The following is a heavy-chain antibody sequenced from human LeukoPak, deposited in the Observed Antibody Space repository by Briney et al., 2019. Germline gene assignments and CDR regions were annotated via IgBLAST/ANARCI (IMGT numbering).Heavy chain of an antibody. CDR3: TRDHPITIFGVVMDY. CDR2: IRSKAYGGTT. J-gene: IGHJ4*02. D-gene: IGHD3-3*01. CDR1: GCTFGDYA. V-gene: IGHV3-49*03. Sequence: GGSLRLSCTASGCTFGDYAMSWFRQAPGKGLEWVGFIRSKAYGGTTEYAASVKGRFTISRDDSKSIAYLQMNSLKTEDTAVYYCTRDHPITIFGVVMDYWGQGTLVTVSS.